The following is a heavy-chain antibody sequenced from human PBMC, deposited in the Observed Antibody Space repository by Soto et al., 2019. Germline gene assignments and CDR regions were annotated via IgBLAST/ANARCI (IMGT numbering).Heavy chain of an antibody. CDR2: IYYSGST. V-gene: IGHV4-61*08. Sequence: QVQLQESGPGLVKPSEILSLICTVSGGSVSSSGYQWNWIRQPPGKGLEWIGDIYYSGSTIYNPYLMSRVTISVDTSKIQFSLKLSSVTAADTAVYFCARESGITASEMWGQGTMVTVSS. CDR3: ARESGITASEM. D-gene: IGHD3-16*01. J-gene: IGHJ3*02. CDR1: GGSVSSSGYQ.